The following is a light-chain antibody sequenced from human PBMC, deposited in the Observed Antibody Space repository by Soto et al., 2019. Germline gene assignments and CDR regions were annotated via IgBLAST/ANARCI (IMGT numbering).Light chain of an antibody. CDR2: GAS. V-gene: IGKV3-15*01. CDR1: QSVNSN. CDR3: QQYNNWLWT. J-gene: IGKJ1*01. Sequence: EIVMTQSPATLSVSPGERATLSCRASQSVNSNLAWYQQKPGQAPRLLIYGASTRATGIPARFSGSGSGTEFTLTSCSLQSEDGAVYYCQQYNNWLWTFGQGTKVEIK.